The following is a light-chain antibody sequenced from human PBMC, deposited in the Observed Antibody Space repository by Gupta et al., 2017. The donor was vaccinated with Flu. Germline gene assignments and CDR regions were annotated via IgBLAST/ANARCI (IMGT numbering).Light chain of an antibody. CDR3: MQRKKFPYS. J-gene: IGKJ2*03. CDR2: TIS. Sequence: DIVMTQTPLSSPVTLGQPASISCRSSQSLVHSDGNTFLSWLHQRPGQPPRLLIYTISNRLSGVPDRFSDSGAGTDFTLKITRVEAEDVGVYYCMQRKKFPYSFGQGTKLEIK. CDR1: QSLVHSDGNTF. V-gene: IGKV2-24*01.